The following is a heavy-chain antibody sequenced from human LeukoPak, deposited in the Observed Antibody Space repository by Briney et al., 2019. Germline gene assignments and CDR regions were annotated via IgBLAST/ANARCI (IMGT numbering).Heavy chain of an antibody. CDR1: GFTTRGYW. Sequence: GGSLRLSCVVSGFTTRGYWMSWVRQAPGKGLEWVANINEDGSEKAYVDSVTGRFTISKDNAKNSLHLQMNSLRAEDTAVYYCARDGSGSYYPIDYWGQGTLVTVSS. CDR2: INEDGSEK. J-gene: IGHJ4*02. V-gene: IGHV3-7*01. CDR3: ARDGSGSYYPIDY. D-gene: IGHD3-10*01.